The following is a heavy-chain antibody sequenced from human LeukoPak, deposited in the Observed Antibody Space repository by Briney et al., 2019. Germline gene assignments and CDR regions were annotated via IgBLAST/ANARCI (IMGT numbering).Heavy chain of an antibody. J-gene: IGHJ6*03. CDR3: ARGRVSSSTWHSTYYYYFYMDV. V-gene: IGHV4-59*01. CDR2: IYYSGTT. CDR1: SGSLSSYY. D-gene: IGHD4-11*01. Sequence: SETLSLTCTVSSGSLSSYYWNWIRQPPGKGLEWIGYIYYSGTTNFNPSLNGRVTIFRDTSRNLFSLRLTSVTAADTAVYFCARGRVSSSTWHSTYYYYFYMDVWGKGTTVTVSS.